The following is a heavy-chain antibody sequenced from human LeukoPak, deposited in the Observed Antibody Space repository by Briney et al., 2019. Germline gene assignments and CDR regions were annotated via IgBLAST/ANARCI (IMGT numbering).Heavy chain of an antibody. Sequence: QPGGSLRLSCVASGFTFVSHWMTWVRQAPGKGLEWVANINQDGSEKYYVDSVNGRFTISRDNAKNSLYLQMNSLRAEDAAVYFCARRYMATSAEDFDYWGQGTLVTVSS. J-gene: IGHJ4*02. D-gene: IGHD5-24*01. V-gene: IGHV3-7*01. CDR3: ARRYMATSAEDFDY. CDR2: INQDGSEK. CDR1: GFTFVSHW.